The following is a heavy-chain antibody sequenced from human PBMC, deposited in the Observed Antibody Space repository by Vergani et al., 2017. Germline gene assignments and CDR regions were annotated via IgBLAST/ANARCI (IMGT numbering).Heavy chain of an antibody. CDR3: AGDGSSWYRTDAFDI. Sequence: QVQLVQSGAEVKKPGASVKVSCTASGYTFTGYYMHLVRQAPGQGLEWMGWSNPNSGGTNYAQKFQGRVTMTRDMSISTAYMELSRLRADDTAVYYCAGDGSSWYRTDAFDIWGQGTMVTVSS. CDR2: SNPNSGGT. CDR1: GYTFTGYY. D-gene: IGHD6-13*01. V-gene: IGHV1-2*02. J-gene: IGHJ3*02.